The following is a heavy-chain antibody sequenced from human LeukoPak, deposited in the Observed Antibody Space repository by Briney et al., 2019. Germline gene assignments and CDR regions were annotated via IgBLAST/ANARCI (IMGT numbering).Heavy chain of an antibody. V-gene: IGHV3-23*01. CDR3: AKDHSRKDTIFGVVNAAFDY. CDR1: GFTFSSYA. Sequence: PGGSLRLSCAASGFTFSSYAMSWVRQAPGKGLEWVSAISGSGGSTYYADSVKGRFTISRDNSKNTLYLQMNSLRAEDTAVYYCAKDHSRKDTIFGVVNAAFDYWGQGTLVTVSS. J-gene: IGHJ4*02. CDR2: ISGSGGST. D-gene: IGHD3-3*01.